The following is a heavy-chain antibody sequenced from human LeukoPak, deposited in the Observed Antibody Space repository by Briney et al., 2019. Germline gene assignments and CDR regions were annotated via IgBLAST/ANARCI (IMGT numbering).Heavy chain of an antibody. D-gene: IGHD2-2*01. V-gene: IGHV3-21*04. CDR2: ITRSSIHI. CDR3: AKESLRVVPSATFDY. J-gene: IGHJ4*02. Sequence: PGGSLRLSCAASGFTFSSYSMNWVRQAPGKGLEWVSSITRSSIHIYSADSVKGRFTISRDNAKKSLYLQMHGLRAEDTAVYYCAKESLRVVPSATFDYWGQGTLVTVSS. CDR1: GFTFSSYS.